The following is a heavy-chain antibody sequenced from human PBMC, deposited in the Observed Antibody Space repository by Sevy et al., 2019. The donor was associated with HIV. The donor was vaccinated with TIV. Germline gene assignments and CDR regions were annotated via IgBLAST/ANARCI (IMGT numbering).Heavy chain of an antibody. V-gene: IGHV6-1*01. CDR1: GDSVSSIRTS. J-gene: IGHJ6*02. CDR2: TYYRSKWYN. CDR3: AERTNDVFYYGMDV. Sequence: SQTLSLTCAISGDSVSSIRTSWNWIRQSPSRGLEWLGRTYYRSKWYNDYATSVKSRITINADTSKNHVSLQLNSVTPEDTAVYYCAERTNDVFYYGMDVWGQGTTVTVSS.